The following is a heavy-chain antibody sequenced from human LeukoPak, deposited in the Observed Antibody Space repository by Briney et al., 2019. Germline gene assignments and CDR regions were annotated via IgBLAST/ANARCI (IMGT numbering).Heavy chain of an antibody. V-gene: IGHV3-30-3*02. CDR1: GLTFSRNA. J-gene: IGHJ4*02. Sequence: GGSLRLSCTVSGLTFSRNAMHWVRQAPGKGLEWVAVISSDGKEKYCADSVKGRFTISRDNSKNTLYLQMNGLRPEDTAVYFCAKDWGNKFASGSSYLDSWGQGTLVTVSS. CDR3: AKDWGNKFASGSSYLDS. CDR2: ISSDGKEK. D-gene: IGHD3-10*01.